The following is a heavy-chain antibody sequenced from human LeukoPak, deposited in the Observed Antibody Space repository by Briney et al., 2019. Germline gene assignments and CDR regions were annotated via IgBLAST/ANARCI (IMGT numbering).Heavy chain of an antibody. D-gene: IGHD1/OR15-1a*01. Sequence: GGSLRLSCAASGFTFSSYWMNWARQAPGKGLEWVASINHNGNVNYYVDSVKGRFTISRDSAKNSLYLRMTSLRAEDTAVYYCARDPGRTGFDYWGQGTLVTVSS. V-gene: IGHV3-7*03. CDR1: GFTFSSYW. J-gene: IGHJ4*02. CDR3: ARDPGRTGFDY. CDR2: INHNGNVN.